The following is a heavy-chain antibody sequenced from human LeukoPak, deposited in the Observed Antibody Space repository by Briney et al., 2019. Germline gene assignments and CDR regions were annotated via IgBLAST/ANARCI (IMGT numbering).Heavy chain of an antibody. Sequence: PSETLSLTCTVSGGSISRGGYYWSWIRRHPGKGLEWIGYIYYSESTYYNPSVKSRVTISVDTSKNQFSLKLCSVTAADTAVYYCARDVRYGDYPYFDYWGQGTLVTVSS. D-gene: IGHD4-17*01. J-gene: IGHJ4*02. V-gene: IGHV4-31*03. CDR1: GGSISRGGYY. CDR2: IYYSEST. CDR3: ARDVRYGDYPYFDY.